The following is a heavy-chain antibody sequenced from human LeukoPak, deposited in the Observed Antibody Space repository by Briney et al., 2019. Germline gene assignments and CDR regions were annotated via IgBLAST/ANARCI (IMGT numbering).Heavy chain of an antibody. V-gene: IGHV3-23*01. CDR1: GFTFSSYA. J-gene: IGHJ4*02. CDR2: ISGSGGST. CDR3: ANIGPMIVVVHGDY. Sequence: SGGSLRLSCAASGFTFSSYAMSWVRQAPGKGLEWVSAISGSGGSTYYADSVKGRFTISRDNSKNTLYLQMNSLRAEDTAVYYCANIGPMIVVVHGDYWGQGTLVTVSS. D-gene: IGHD3-22*01.